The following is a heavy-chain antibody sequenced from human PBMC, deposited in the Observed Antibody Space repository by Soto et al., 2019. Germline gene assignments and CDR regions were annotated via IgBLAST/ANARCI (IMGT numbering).Heavy chain of an antibody. D-gene: IGHD6-19*01. J-gene: IGHJ4*02. CDR2: IYYSGSS. Sequence: QVQLQESGPGLVKPSQTLSLTCTVSICSITSVTSYWSWIRQFPGKGLEGIGYIYYSGSSYYNPSLKGRVTISEDTSKKQFSLKLNSVTAADTAAYYCARGSSGWSSIRLDDWGQGTLVTVSS. CDR1: ICSITSVTSY. V-gene: IGHV4-31*03. CDR3: ARGSSGWSSIRLDD.